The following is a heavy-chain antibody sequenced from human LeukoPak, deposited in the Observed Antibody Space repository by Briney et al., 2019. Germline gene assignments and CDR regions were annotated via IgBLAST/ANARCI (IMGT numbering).Heavy chain of an antibody. D-gene: IGHD6-6*01. V-gene: IGHV1-2*02. CDR2: INPNSGGT. Sequence: ASVKVSCKASGYTFTSYYMHWVRQAPGQGLEWMGWINPNSGGTNYAQKFQGRVTMTRDTSISTAYMELSRLRSDDTAVYYCARDLVVGSSNWFDPWGQGTLVTVSS. CDR1: GYTFTSYY. CDR3: ARDLVVGSSNWFDP. J-gene: IGHJ5*02.